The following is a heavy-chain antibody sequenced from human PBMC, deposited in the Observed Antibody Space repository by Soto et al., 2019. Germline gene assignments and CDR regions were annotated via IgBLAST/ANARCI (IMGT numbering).Heavy chain of an antibody. D-gene: IGHD6-13*01. V-gene: IGHV3-48*01. CDR2: ISSSGNTI. Sequence: EVQLVESGGGLVQPGGSLRLSCAASGFTFSSYSMNWVRQAPGKGLEWVSYISSSGNTIYYADSVRGRFTISRDNAKNSLYLQMNSLRAEDRAVYYCARGPAGDFDYWGQGTLVTVSS. CDR3: ARGPAGDFDY. J-gene: IGHJ4*02. CDR1: GFTFSSYS.